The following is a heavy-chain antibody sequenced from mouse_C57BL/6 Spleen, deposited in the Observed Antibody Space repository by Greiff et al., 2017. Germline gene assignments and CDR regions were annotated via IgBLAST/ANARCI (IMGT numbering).Heavy chain of an antibody. CDR1: GFTFSSYG. J-gene: IGHJ2*01. D-gene: IGHD1-1*01. Sequence: EVQLVESGGDLVKPGGSLKLSCAASGFTFSSYGMSWVRQTPDKRLEWVANISSGGSYTYYPDSVKGRFTISRDNAKNTLYLQMSSLKSEDTAMYYCARLLPGTSSDWGQGTTLTVAS. CDR3: ARLLPGTSSD. CDR2: ISSGGSYT. V-gene: IGHV5-6*01.